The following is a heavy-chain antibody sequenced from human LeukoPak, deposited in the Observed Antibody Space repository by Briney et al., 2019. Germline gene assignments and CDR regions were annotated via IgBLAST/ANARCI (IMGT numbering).Heavy chain of an antibody. D-gene: IGHD6-13*01. CDR2: IYYSGST. CDR3: ARSDRLSWYYFDY. J-gene: IGHJ4*02. Sequence: SETLSLTCTVSGGSISSHYWSWIRQPPGKGLEWIGYIYYSGSTNYNPSLKSRVTISVDTSKTQFSLKLSSVNAADTAVYYCARSDRLSWYYFDYWGQGTLVTVSS. CDR1: GGSISSHY. V-gene: IGHV4-59*11.